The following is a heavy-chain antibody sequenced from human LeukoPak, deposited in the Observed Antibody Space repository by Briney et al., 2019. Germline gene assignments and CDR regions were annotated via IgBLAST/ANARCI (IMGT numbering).Heavy chain of an antibody. CDR2: INHSGST. Sequence: PSETLSLTCAVYGGSFSGYYWSWIRQPPGKGLEWIGEINHSGSTNYNPSLKSRVTISVDTSKNQFSLKLSSVTAADTAVYYCAREGPRWLRSYYYMDVWGKGTTVTVSS. V-gene: IGHV4-34*01. J-gene: IGHJ6*03. D-gene: IGHD5-12*01. CDR1: GGSFSGYY. CDR3: AREGPRWLRSYYYMDV.